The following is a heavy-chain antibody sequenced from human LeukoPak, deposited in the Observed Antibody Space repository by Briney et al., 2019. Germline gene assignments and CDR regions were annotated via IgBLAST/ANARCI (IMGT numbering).Heavy chain of an antibody. V-gene: IGHV3-21*06. CDR3: SRGSATVTTDLDD. Sequence: GGSLRLSYTASGFSFSSYSMNWVRQAPGKGLEWVSCISSSSSYKNSAYSVKGQFTISRENDRNTLHLRMNSLRAEDTAVYYCSRGSATVTTDLDDWGQGTLVIVSS. CDR2: ISSSSSYK. D-gene: IGHD4-17*01. J-gene: IGHJ4*02. CDR1: GFSFSSYS.